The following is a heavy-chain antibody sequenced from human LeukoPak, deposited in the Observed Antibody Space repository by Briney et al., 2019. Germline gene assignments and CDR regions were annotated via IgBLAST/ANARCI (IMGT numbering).Heavy chain of an antibody. CDR1: GFTFSNAW. V-gene: IGHV3-15*01. CDR2: IKSKTDGGTT. D-gene: IGHD3-10*01. CDR3: TPGPVSEWFGEFLEYYYYGMDV. Sequence: GGSLRLSCAASGFTFSNAWMSWVRQAPGKGLEWVGRIKSKTDGGTTDYAAPVKGRFTISRDDSKNTLYLQMNSLKTEDTAVYYCTPGPVSEWFGEFLEYYYYGMDVWGQGTTVTVSS. J-gene: IGHJ6*02.